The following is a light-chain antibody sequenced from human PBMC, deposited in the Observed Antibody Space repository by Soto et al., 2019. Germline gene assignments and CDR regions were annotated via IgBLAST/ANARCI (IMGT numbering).Light chain of an antibody. CDR2: DVN. V-gene: IGLV2-14*03. Sequence: QSALTQPASVSGSPGQSITISCTGASSDIGGSNYVSWYQQHPGKAPKLMLYDVNNRPSGASNRFSGSKSGNTASLTISGLQAEDEADYYCSSFTSTSTLFGGGTKLTVL. CDR1: SSDIGGSNY. CDR3: SSFTSTSTL. J-gene: IGLJ2*01.